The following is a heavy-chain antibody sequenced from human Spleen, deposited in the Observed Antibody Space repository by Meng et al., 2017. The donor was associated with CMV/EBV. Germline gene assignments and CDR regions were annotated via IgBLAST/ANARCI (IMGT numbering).Heavy chain of an antibody. CDR2: MNPNSGNT. D-gene: IGHD6-19*01. CDR1: GYTFTSYD. Sequence: KAYGYTFTSYDINWVRQATGQGLEWMGWMNPNSGNTGYAQKFQGRVTITRNTSISTAYMELSSLRSEDTAVYYCARGSIAVADNWFDPWGQGTLVTVSS. CDR3: ARGSIAVADNWFDP. J-gene: IGHJ5*02. V-gene: IGHV1-8*03.